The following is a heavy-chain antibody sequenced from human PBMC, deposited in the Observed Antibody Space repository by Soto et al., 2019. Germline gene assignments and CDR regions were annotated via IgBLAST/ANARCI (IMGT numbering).Heavy chain of an antibody. CDR1: GFTFSSYA. J-gene: IGHJ5*02. Sequence: EVQLLESGGGLVQPGGSLRLSCAASGFTFSSYAMSWVRQAPGKGLEWVSAISGSGGSTYYADSVKGRFTISRDNSKNTLYLQMNSLRAEDTAVYYCAKGVAAQPRRNWFDPWGQGTLVTSPQ. CDR2: ISGSGGST. V-gene: IGHV3-23*01. D-gene: IGHD6-6*01. CDR3: AKGVAAQPRRNWFDP.